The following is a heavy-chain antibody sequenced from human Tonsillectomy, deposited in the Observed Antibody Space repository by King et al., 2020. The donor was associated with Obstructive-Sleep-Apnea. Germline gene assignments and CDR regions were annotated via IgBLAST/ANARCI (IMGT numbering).Heavy chain of an antibody. CDR1: GFTFSSYW. CDR2: IKEDGSEK. CDR3: ARAVASNWFDP. V-gene: IGHV3-7*01. Sequence: VQLVESGGGLVQPGGSLRLSCAASGFTFSSYWMSWVRQAPGKGLEWVANIKEDGSEKYYVDSVKGRFTISRDNAKNSLYLQMNSRRAADTAVYYCARAVASNWFDPWGQGTLVTVSS. J-gene: IGHJ5*02.